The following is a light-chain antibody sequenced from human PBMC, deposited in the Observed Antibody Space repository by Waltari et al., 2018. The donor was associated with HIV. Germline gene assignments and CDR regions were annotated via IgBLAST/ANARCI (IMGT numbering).Light chain of an antibody. Sequence: QSALTQPASVSGSPGQSITISCTGTSSDVGSYNLVSWYQQNPDKAPKLMIYEVSKRPSGVSNRFPGSKSGNTASLTTSGLQAEDEAAYYCCSYAGSSTLIFGGGTKLTVL. CDR1: SSDVGSYNL. V-gene: IGLV2-23*02. CDR2: EVS. CDR3: CSYAGSSTLI. J-gene: IGLJ2*01.